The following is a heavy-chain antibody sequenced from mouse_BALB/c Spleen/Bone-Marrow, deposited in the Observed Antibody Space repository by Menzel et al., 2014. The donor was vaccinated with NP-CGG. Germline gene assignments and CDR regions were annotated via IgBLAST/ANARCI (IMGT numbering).Heavy chain of an antibody. V-gene: IGHV5-2*01. CDR2: INSDGGIT. CDR3: ARHGFYYAMDY. Sequence: EVMLVESGGGLVQPGESLKLSCESNEYEFPSHDMSWVRKTPEKRLELVAAINSDGGITNYPDTMERRFTISRDNTKKTLYLQMSSLRSEDTALYYCARHGFYYAMDYWGQGTSVTVSS. J-gene: IGHJ4*01. CDR1: EYEFPSHD.